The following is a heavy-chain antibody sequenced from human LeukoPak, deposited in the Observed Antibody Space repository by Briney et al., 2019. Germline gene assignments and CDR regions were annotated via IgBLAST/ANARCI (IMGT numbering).Heavy chain of an antibody. CDR3: ARDGIAAAGDYGMDV. Sequence: GASVKVSCKAYRYTFTPYYMHWVRQAPGQGLEWMGWISAYNGNTNYAQKLQGRVTMTTDTSTSTAYMERRSLRSDDTAVYYCARDGIAAAGDYGMDVWGQGTTVTDPS. D-gene: IGHD6-13*01. CDR1: RYTFTPYY. J-gene: IGHJ6*02. CDR2: ISAYNGNT. V-gene: IGHV1-18*04.